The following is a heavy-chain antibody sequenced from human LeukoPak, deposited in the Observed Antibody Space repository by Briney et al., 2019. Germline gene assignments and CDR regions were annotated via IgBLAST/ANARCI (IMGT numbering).Heavy chain of an antibody. CDR1: GFTLSSYA. Sequence: GGSLRLSCAASGFTLSSYAMHWVRQAPGKGLEWVAVISYGGSNKYYADSVKGRFTISRDNSKNTLYLQMNSLRAEDTAVYYCAREWTTGFDYWGQGTLVTVSS. J-gene: IGHJ4*02. CDR2: ISYGGSNK. D-gene: IGHD4-11*01. V-gene: IGHV3-30*01. CDR3: AREWTTGFDY.